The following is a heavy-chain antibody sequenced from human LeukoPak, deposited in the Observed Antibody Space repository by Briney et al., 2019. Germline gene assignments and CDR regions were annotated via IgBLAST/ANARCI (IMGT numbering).Heavy chain of an antibody. Sequence: PGGSLRLSCVASGFTFSSYAMSWVRQAPGKGLEWVSAISGSGGSTYYADSVKGRFTISRDNSKNTLYLQRSSLRAEDTAVYYCASGVGYCSSTSCYVGYWGQGTLVTVSS. V-gene: IGHV3-23*01. CDR3: ASGVGYCSSTSCYVGY. CDR2: ISGSGGST. D-gene: IGHD2-2*01. CDR1: GFTFSSYA. J-gene: IGHJ4*02.